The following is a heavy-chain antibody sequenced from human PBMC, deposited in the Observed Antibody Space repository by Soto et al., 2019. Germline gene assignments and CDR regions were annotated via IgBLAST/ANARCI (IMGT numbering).Heavy chain of an antibody. Sequence: QVQLQESGPGLVKPSETLSLTCTVSGGSISSYYWSWIRQPPGKGLEWIGYIYYSGSTNYNPSLKIRVTISVDTSKNQFSLKLSSVTAADTAVYYCATSDGRYWGQGTLVTVSS. J-gene: IGHJ4*02. V-gene: IGHV4-59*01. CDR2: IYYSGST. CDR1: GGSISSYY. CDR3: ATSDGRY.